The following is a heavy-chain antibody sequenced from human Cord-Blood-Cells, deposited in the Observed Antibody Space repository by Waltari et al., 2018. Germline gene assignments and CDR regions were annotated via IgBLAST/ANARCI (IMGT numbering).Heavy chain of an antibody. CDR3: ARGLYGDYDYYYGMDV. CDR2: MNPNSGNT. Sequence: QVPLVQSGAEVKKPGASVKVSCKASGYTFTSSVINWLRQAPGQGLEWMGWMNPNSGNTGYAQKFQGRVTMTSNTSISTAYMELSSLRSEDTAVYYCARGLYGDYDYYYGMDVWGQGTTVTVSS. J-gene: IGHJ6*02. D-gene: IGHD4-17*01. CDR1: GYTFTSSV. V-gene: IGHV1-8*01.